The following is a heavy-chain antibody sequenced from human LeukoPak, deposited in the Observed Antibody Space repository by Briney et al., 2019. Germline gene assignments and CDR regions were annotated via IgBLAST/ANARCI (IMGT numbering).Heavy chain of an antibody. CDR3: ARPLWELRSPLLY. Sequence: PGGSLRLSCAGSGFTFRSYAMSWVRQAPGKGLEWVSAISGSGGSTYYADSVKGRFTISRDNSKNTLYLQMNSLRAEDTAVYYCARPLWELRSPLLYWGQGTLVTLSS. D-gene: IGHD1-26*01. J-gene: IGHJ4*02. CDR1: GFTFRSYA. V-gene: IGHV3-23*01. CDR2: ISGSGGST.